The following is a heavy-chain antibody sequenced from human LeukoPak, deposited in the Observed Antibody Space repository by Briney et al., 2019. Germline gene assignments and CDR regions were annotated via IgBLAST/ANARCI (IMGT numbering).Heavy chain of an antibody. CDR2: MNPNSGNT. CDR3: VADCSSTSCYKGGDY. J-gene: IGHJ4*02. CDR1: EYTFTSYD. Sequence: ASVKVSCKASEYTFTSYDINWVRQATGQGLEWMGWMNPNSGNTGYAQKFQGRVTMTRNTSISTAYMELSSLRSEDTAVYYCVADCSSTSCYKGGDYWGQGTLVTVSS. D-gene: IGHD2-2*02. V-gene: IGHV1-8*01.